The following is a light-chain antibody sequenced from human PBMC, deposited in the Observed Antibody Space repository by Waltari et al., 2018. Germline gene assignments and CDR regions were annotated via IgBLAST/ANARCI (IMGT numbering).Light chain of an antibody. V-gene: IGLV2-18*02. CDR3: NSYTTAYTYV. CDR1: RRDVGALHR. CDR2: DVN. J-gene: IGLJ1*01. Sequence: QSALTQPPSVSGSPGQSVTISCTGTRRDVGALHRVSWYQQPPGTAPKPMIYDVNNRPSGVPDRFSGAKSGNAASLTISGLQAEDEADYYCNSYTTAYTYVFGTGTKVTVL.